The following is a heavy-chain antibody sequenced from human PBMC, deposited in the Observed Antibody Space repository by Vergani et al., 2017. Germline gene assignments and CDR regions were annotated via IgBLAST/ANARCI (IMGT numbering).Heavy chain of an antibody. Sequence: QVQLQESGPGLVKPSQTLSLTCAVSGDSIFSGNYYWNWIRQPAENELEWIGRIYTTGSTDYNPSLKSRVTMSLDSSRSHFSLRLSSVTAADTAIYFCARGSTHWKQGGFDIWGQGTKVTVS. CDR1: GDSIFSGNYY. J-gene: IGHJ3*02. D-gene: IGHD1-1*01. V-gene: IGHV4-61*02. CDR2: IYTTGST. CDR3: ARGSTHWKQGGFDI.